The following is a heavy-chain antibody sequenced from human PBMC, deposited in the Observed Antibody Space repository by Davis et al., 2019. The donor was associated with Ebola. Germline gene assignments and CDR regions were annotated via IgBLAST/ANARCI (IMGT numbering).Heavy chain of an antibody. CDR3: VRTTYGAPEY. CDR2: ISSDGGIT. D-gene: IGHD4-17*01. CDR1: GFTSSRYW. V-gene: IGHV3-74*01. Sequence: PGGSLRLSCPPSGFTSSRYWMHWVRQAPGKGLVYVSRISSDGGITSYADSVKGRFTISRDNAKSTLYLQMNSLTAEDTAVYYCVRTTYGAPEYWGQGTLVTVSS. J-gene: IGHJ4*02.